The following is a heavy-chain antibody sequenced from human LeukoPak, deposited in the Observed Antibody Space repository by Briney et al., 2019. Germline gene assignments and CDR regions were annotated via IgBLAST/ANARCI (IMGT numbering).Heavy chain of an antibody. V-gene: IGHV4-39*07. CDR2: IYNSGST. CDR1: GGSINSSSYY. CDR3: ARDDHFSNGYLDY. D-gene: IGHD2-8*01. Sequence: PSETLSLTCTVSGGSINSSSYYWGWIRQPPGKGLEWIGSIYNSGSTYYNPSLKSRVTISVDTSKNQFSLKLSFVTAADTAVYYCARDDHFSNGYLDYWGQGTLVTVSS. J-gene: IGHJ4*02.